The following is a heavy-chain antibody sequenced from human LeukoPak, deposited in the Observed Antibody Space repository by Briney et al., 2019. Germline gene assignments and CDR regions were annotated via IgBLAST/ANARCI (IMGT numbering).Heavy chain of an antibody. CDR3: ARHFQQDDYYYGMDV. CDR1: GYSFTSYW. V-gene: IGHV5-51*01. CDR2: IYPGDSDT. Sequence: GESLKISCKGSGYSFTSYWIGWVRQMPGKGLEWMGIIYPGDSDTRYSPSFQGQVTISADKSISTAYLQWSSLKASDTAMYYGARHFQQDDYYYGMDVWGQGTTVTVSS. J-gene: IGHJ6*02. D-gene: IGHD6-13*01.